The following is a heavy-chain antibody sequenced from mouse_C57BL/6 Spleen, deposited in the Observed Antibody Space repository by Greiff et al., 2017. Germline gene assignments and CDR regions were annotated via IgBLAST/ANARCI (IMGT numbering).Heavy chain of an antibody. Sequence: EVQLVESEGGLVQPGSSMKLSCTASGFTFSDYYMAWVRQVPEKGLEWVANINYDGSSTYYLDSLKSRFIISRDNAKNILYLHMSSLKSEVTATYYCARGPSITTVVDWYFDVWGTGTTVTVSS. CDR3: ARGPSITTVVDWYFDV. D-gene: IGHD1-1*01. CDR1: GFTFSDYY. CDR2: INYDGSST. J-gene: IGHJ1*03. V-gene: IGHV5-16*01.